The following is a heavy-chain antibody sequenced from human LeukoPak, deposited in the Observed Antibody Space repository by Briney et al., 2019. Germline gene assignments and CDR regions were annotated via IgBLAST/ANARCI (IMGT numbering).Heavy chain of an antibody. Sequence: PSETLSLTCTVSGASVGSSGYYWSWIRQPPGGGLEWIGYIYYISNTNYNPSLESRVTMSIDPSRNQFSLKVNSVTAADTAVYYCARTQSQSGSYRYYFGYWGQGTLVTVSS. J-gene: IGHJ4*02. V-gene: IGHV4-61*08. CDR2: IYYISNT. CDR3: ARTQSQSGSYRYYFGY. D-gene: IGHD1-26*01. CDR1: GASVGSSGYY.